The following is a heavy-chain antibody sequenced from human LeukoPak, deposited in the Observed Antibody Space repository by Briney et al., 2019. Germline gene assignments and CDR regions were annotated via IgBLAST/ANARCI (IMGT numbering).Heavy chain of an antibody. V-gene: IGHV3-74*01. CDR2: INSDGSST. CDR1: GFTFSSYW. CDR3: AREGVVIAPDAFDI. Sequence: GGSPRLSCAASGFTFSSYWMHWVRQAPGKGLVWVSRINSDGSSTSYADSVKGRFTISRDNAKNTLYLQMNSLRAEDTAVYYCAREGVVIAPDAFDIWGQGTMVTVSS. D-gene: IGHD3-22*01. J-gene: IGHJ3*02.